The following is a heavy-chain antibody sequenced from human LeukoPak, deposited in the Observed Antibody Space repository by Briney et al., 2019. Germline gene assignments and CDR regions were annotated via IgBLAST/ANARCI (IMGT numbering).Heavy chain of an antibody. CDR3: ARDSSSWNGNWFDP. CDR1: GGTFSSYA. Sequence: ASVKVSCKASGGTFSSYAISWVRQAPGQGLEWMGGIIPIFGTANYAQKFQGRVTITTDESTSTAYMELSSLRSEDTAVYYCARDSSSWNGNWFDPWGQGTLVTVSS. V-gene: IGHV1-69*05. CDR2: IIPIFGTA. J-gene: IGHJ5*02. D-gene: IGHD6-13*01.